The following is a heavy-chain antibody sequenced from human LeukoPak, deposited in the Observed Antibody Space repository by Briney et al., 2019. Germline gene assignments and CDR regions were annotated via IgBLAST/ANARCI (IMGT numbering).Heavy chain of an antibody. D-gene: IGHD5-18*01. J-gene: IGHJ4*02. Sequence: SETLSLTCAVYGGSFSGYYWSWIRQPPGKGLEWIGEINHSGSTYYNPSLKSRVTISVDTSKNQFSLKLSSVTAADTAVYYCARRRIQLWHFDYWGQGTLVTVSS. CDR2: INHSGST. V-gene: IGHV4-34*01. CDR1: GGSFSGYY. CDR3: ARRRIQLWHFDY.